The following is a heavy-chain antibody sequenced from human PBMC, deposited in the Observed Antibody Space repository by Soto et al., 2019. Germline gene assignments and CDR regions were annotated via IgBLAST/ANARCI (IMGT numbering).Heavy chain of an antibody. CDR1: GYIFTSYW. V-gene: IGHV5-51*01. Sequence: GESLKISCKGSGYIFTSYWIAWVRQMPGKGLEWMGSIFPVDSDTRYSPSFQGQVTISVDKSISTAYLQWNSVKASDTAMYYCARPMDRTGWLFYGQWGQGTLVTVSS. J-gene: IGHJ4*02. D-gene: IGHD6-19*01. CDR3: ARPMDRTGWLFYGQ. CDR2: IFPVDSDT.